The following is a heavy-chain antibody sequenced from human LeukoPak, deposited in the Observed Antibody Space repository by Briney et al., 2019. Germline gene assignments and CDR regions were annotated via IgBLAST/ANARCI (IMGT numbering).Heavy chain of an antibody. D-gene: IGHD3-10*01. J-gene: IGHJ5*02. CDR2: IYYSGST. CDR1: GGSISSSTYY. CDR3: ARQIWVRGVTLWFDP. Sequence: PSETLSLTCTVSGGSISSSTYYWGWIRQPPRKGLEWIGYIYYSGSTNYNPSLKSRVTISVDTSKNQFSLKLSSVTAADTAVYYWARQIWVRGVTLWFDPWGQGTLVTVSS. V-gene: IGHV4-61*05.